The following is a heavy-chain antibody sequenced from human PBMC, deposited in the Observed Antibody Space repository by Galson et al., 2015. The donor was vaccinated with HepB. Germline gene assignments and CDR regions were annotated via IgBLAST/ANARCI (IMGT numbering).Heavy chain of an antibody. J-gene: IGHJ5*02. D-gene: IGHD1-26*01. CDR1: GYTFTSYS. V-gene: IGHV1-18*01. CDR3: ARGAFTAVLGATQYNWFGP. Sequence: SVKVSCKASGYTFTSYSIDWVRQAPGQGLEWMGWISPYSRYTDSSQNFQGRVTMTTDTSMNTAYMELRSLRSDDTALYYCARGAFTAVLGATQYNWFGPWGQGTLVTVSS. CDR2: ISPYSRYT.